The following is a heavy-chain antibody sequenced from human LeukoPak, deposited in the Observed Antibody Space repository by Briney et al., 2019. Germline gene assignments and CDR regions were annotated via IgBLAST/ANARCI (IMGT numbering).Heavy chain of an antibody. V-gene: IGHV4-39*01. Sequence: SETLSLTCFVSGGSISSSSYYWGWIRQPPGKGLEWIGSIFYRGTSYYNPSRKSRVTISVDTSKNQFSLKLNSVTAADTAVYYCARQSSSGENYFDFWGQGTLVTVSS. D-gene: IGHD6-19*01. CDR3: ARQSSSGENYFDF. J-gene: IGHJ4*02. CDR2: IFYRGTS. CDR1: GGSISSSSYY.